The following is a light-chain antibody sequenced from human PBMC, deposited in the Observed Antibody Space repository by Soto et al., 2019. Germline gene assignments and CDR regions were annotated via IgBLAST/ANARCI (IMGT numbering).Light chain of an antibody. CDR1: QGISSY. J-gene: IGKJ5*01. Sequence: DIQLTQSPSFLSASVGDRVTITCRASQGISSYLAWYQQKPGKAPKLLIYAASTLQSGVPSRFSGGGSGTEFTLTISSLQPEDFATYYCQQLNNYPITFGQGTRLEIK. V-gene: IGKV1-9*01. CDR3: QQLNNYPIT. CDR2: AAS.